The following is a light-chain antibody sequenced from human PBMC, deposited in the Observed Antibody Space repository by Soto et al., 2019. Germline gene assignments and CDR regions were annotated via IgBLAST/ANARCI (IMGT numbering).Light chain of an antibody. V-gene: IGKV4-1*01. CDR2: WAS. CDR1: QSLSYSANNKNY. Sequence: DIVMTQSPDSLAVSLGERATINCKSSQSLSYSANNKNYLAWYQQKPGQPPKLLIYWASTRESGVPDRFTGSGSGTDFTLTISSLQAEDVAVYYCQHYYSPPNTFGQGTKLEIK. J-gene: IGKJ2*01. CDR3: QHYYSPPNT.